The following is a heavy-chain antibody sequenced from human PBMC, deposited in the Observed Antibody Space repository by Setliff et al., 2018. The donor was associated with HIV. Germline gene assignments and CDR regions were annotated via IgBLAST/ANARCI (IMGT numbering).Heavy chain of an antibody. D-gene: IGHD3-10*01. CDR3: ARDGGYYYYMDV. Sequence: GASVKVSCKASGGTFSSYAISWVRQAPGQGLEWMGRIIPIFGTANYAQKFQGRVTITADESTNTAHMELSSLRSADTAMYYCARDGGYYYYMDVWGKGTTVTVSS. V-gene: IGHV1-69*13. CDR1: GGTFSSYA. J-gene: IGHJ6*03. CDR2: IIPIFGTA.